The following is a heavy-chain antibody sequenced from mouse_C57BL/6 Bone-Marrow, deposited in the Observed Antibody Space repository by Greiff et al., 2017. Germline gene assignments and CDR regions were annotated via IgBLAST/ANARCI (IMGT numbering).Heavy chain of an antibody. CDR2: IYPGSGST. J-gene: IGHJ2*01. Sequence: QVQLQQPGAELVKPGASVKMSCKASGYTFTSYWITWVKQRPGQGLEWIGDIYPGSGSTNYNEKFKSKATLTVDTSSSTAYMQLSSLTSEDSAVYYCARSSYYYGSPDYWGQGTTLTVSS. D-gene: IGHD1-1*01. CDR3: ARSSYYYGSPDY. CDR1: GYTFTSYW. V-gene: IGHV1-55*01.